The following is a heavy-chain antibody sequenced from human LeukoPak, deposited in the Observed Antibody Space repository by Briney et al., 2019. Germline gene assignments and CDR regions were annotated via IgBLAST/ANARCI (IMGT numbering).Heavy chain of an antibody. D-gene: IGHD5-24*01. J-gene: IGHJ4*02. Sequence: GGSLRLCCAASGFTFSDYYMSWIRQAPGKGLEWVSYISSSGSTIYYADSVKGRFTISRDNAKNSLYLQMNSLRAEDTAVYYSARTVEMAFYEDYWGQGTLVTVSS. CDR3: ARTVEMAFYEDY. CDR1: GFTFSDYY. V-gene: IGHV3-11*01. CDR2: ISSSGSTI.